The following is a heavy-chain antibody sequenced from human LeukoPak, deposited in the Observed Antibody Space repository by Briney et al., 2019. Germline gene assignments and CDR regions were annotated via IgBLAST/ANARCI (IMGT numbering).Heavy chain of an antibody. J-gene: IGHJ4*02. CDR1: GFTFKSYR. D-gene: IGHD1-1*01. Sequence: GGSLRLSCGASGFTFKSYRMHWVRQTPGKGLEWVSLINTDGSGTGYADSVKGRFTVSRDNAKNTLYLQMNSLRAEDTAVYFCARDISREHFDSWGQGTLVTVSS. CDR2: INTDGSGT. V-gene: IGHV3-74*01. CDR3: ARDISREHFDS.